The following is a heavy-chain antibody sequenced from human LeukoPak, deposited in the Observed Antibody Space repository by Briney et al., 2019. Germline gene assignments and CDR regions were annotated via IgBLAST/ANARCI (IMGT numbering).Heavy chain of an antibody. D-gene: IGHD2-2*02. CDR3: ARDTGYCSSTSCYRDDY. CDR1: GYTFTSYD. CDR2: MNPNSGNT. J-gene: IGHJ4*02. Sequence: ASVKVSCKASGYTFTSYDINWVRQATGQGLEWMGWMNPNSGNTGYAQKFQGRVTMTRNNSISTAYMELSSLRSEDTAVYYCARDTGYCSSTSCYRDDYWGQGTLVTVSS. V-gene: IGHV1-8*01.